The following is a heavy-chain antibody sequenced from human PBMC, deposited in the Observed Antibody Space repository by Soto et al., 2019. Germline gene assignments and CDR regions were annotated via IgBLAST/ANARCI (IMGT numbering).Heavy chain of an antibody. Sequence: GASVKVSCKASGYTFTSYVINWVRQATGQGLEWMGWMNPNSGNTGYAQKFQGRVTMTRNTSISTAYMELSSLRSEDTAVYYCARGRFTIFGVVIIEDNWFDPWGQGTLVTVSS. CDR1: GYTFTSYV. CDR3: ARGRFTIFGVVIIEDNWFDP. J-gene: IGHJ5*02. D-gene: IGHD3-3*01. V-gene: IGHV1-8*01. CDR2: MNPNSGNT.